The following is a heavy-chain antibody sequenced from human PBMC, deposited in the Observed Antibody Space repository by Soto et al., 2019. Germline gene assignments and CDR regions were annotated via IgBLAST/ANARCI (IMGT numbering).Heavy chain of an antibody. CDR3: ASRVHYDFWSGYYPLDY. D-gene: IGHD3-3*01. CDR1: GGSFSGYY. J-gene: IGHJ4*02. CDR2: INHSGST. V-gene: IGHV4-34*01. Sequence: SETLSLTCAVYGGSFSGYYWSWIRQPPGKGLEWIGEINHSGSTNYNPSLKSRVTISVDTSKNQFSLKLSSVTAADTAVYYCASRVHYDFWSGYYPLDYWGQGTLVTVSS.